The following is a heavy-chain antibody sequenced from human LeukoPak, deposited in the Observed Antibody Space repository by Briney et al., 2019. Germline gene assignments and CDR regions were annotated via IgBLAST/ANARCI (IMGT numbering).Heavy chain of an antibody. CDR1: GFTFSSYA. CDR3: ARDYGTGSPQGPFDY. V-gene: IGHV3-30*04. CDR2: ISYDGINK. D-gene: IGHD3-10*01. Sequence: GGSLRLSCAASGFTFSSYAMHWVRQAPGKGLEWVAVISYDGINKYYADSVKGRFTISRDNSKNTLYLQMNSRRAEDTAVYYFARDYGTGSPQGPFDYWGQGTLVTVSS. J-gene: IGHJ4*02.